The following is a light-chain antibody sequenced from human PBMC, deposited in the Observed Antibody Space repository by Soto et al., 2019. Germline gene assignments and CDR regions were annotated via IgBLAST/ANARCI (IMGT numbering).Light chain of an antibody. Sequence: DIVMTQSPDSLAASLGERATINCKSSQSVLYSPNNKNYLAWYQQKPRQPPKLLIAWASTRESGVPDRFSGSGCGTDFTLTISALQAEDVAVYYCQQYYTTPRTFGQGTKVEIK. CDR1: QSVLYSPNNKNY. J-gene: IGKJ1*01. CDR3: QQYYTTPRT. V-gene: IGKV4-1*01. CDR2: WAS.